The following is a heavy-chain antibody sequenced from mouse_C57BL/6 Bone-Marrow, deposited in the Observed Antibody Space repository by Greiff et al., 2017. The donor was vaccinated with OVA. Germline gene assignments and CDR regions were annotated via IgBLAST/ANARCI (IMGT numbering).Heavy chain of an antibody. V-gene: IGHV1-74*01. CDR1: GYTFTSYW. CDR3: AIGYYGSSYGFAY. Sequence: QVQLQQPGAELVKPGASVKGSCKASGYTFTSYWMHWVKQRPGQGLEWIGRIHPSDSDTNYNQKFKGKATLTVDKPSSTAYMQLSSVTSEDSAVYYCAIGYYGSSYGFAYWGQGTLVTVSA. D-gene: IGHD1-1*01. CDR2: IHPSDSDT. J-gene: IGHJ3*01.